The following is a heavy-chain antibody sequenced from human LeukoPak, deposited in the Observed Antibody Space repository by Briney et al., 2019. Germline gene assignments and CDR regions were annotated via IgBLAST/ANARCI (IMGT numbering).Heavy chain of an antibody. CDR1: GFTFNDYI. D-gene: IGHD5-18*01. CDR2: ISNGGGTI. J-gene: IGHJ3*02. Sequence: GGALRLSCAASGFTFNDYIMNWVRQAPGKGREGVSYISNGGGTIYYADSVRGRFSISRENDKNSLYLEMNSLRAEDTAVYYCARDRGYSYGPKAFDIWGQGTMVTVSA. CDR3: ARDRGYSYGPKAFDI. V-gene: IGHV3-48*04.